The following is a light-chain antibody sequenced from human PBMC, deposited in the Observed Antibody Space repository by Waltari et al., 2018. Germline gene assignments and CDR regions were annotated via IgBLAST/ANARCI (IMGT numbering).Light chain of an antibody. CDR3: QHYYITPFT. V-gene: IGKV1-NL1*01. J-gene: IGKJ3*01. CDR2: EAS. Sequence: DIKMTQSPSSLSASVGDRVTITCRASQGITNDLAWYQQRPGESPKLLIYEASSLQSGIPSRFSGSGSGTDFTLTISSLQSEDFATYFCQHYYITPFTFGPGTKLDIK. CDR1: QGITND.